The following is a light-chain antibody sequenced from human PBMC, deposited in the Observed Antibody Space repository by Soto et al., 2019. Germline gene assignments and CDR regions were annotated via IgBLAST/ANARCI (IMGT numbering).Light chain of an antibody. Sequence: LTQPASVSGSPGQSITISCTGTSSDVGGYNSVSWYRQDPGKAPKLMIYDVTNRPSGVSNRFSGSKSGNTASLTISGLQAADEADYYCSSFTSSITYVFGTGTKVTVL. V-gene: IGLV2-14*01. J-gene: IGLJ1*01. CDR1: SSDVGGYNS. CDR3: SSFTSSITYV. CDR2: DVT.